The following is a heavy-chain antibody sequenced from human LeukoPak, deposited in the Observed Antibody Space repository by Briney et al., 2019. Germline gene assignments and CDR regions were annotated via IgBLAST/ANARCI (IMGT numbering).Heavy chain of an antibody. D-gene: IGHD3-22*01. J-gene: IGHJ3*02. V-gene: IGHV4-59*01. CDR3: ARAWLSSSGTDAFDI. CDR1: GSSISSYY. CDR2: IYYRGNT. Sequence: PSETLSLTCFVSGSSISSYYWSWIRQPPGKGLEWIGYIYYRGNTNYNPSLKSRVTISLDTSKNQFSLKLSSVTAADTAVYYCARAWLSSSGTDAFDIWGQGTMVTVSS.